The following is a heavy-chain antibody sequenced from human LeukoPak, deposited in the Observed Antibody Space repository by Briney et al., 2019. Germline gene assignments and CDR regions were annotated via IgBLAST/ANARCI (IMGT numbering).Heavy chain of an antibody. J-gene: IGHJ4*02. CDR1: GGSFSGYY. CDR3: ARRGYSSGWYGYLGDDY. CDR2: INHSGST. V-gene: IGHV4-34*01. D-gene: IGHD6-19*01. Sequence: SETLSLTCAVYGGSFSGYYWSWIRQPPGKGLEWIGEINHSGSTNYNPSLKSRVTISVDTSKNQFSLKLSSVTAADTAVYYCARRGYSSGWYGYLGDDYWGQGTLVTVSS.